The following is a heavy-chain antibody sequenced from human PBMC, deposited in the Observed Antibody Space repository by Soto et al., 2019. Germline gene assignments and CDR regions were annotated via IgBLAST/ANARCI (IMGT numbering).Heavy chain of an antibody. J-gene: IGHJ4*02. CDR2: IDSRGRTL. D-gene: IGHD6-6*01. CDR3: ARQAARNYIDS. CDR1: GFTFSDYS. V-gene: IGHV3-11*01. Sequence: KPGGSLRLSCVASGFTFSDYSMSWIRQAPGEGLEWLAFIDSRGRTLSYADSVRGRLTISRDNAENSVYLQMDSLRADDTAVYYCARQAARNYIDSWGQGNSVTVPQ.